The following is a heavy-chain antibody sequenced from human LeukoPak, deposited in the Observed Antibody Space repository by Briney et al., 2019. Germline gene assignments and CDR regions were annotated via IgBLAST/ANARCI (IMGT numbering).Heavy chain of an antibody. Sequence: GSLRLSCAASGFTFSSYGMHWVRQAPGKGLEWVAFIRYDGSNKYYADSVKGRFTISRDNSKNTLYLQMNSLRAEDTAVYYCAKGSSSGWYPLYYFDYWGQGTLVTVSS. CDR2: IRYDGSNK. CDR3: AKGSSSGWYPLYYFDY. J-gene: IGHJ4*02. CDR1: GFTFSSYG. D-gene: IGHD6-19*01. V-gene: IGHV3-30*02.